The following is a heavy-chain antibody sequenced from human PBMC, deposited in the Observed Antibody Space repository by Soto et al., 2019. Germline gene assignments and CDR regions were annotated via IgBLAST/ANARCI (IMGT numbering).Heavy chain of an antibody. CDR2: INSDGSST. CDR3: ASITIFGVAPIDY. Sequence: PGGSLRLSCAASGFTFSSYWMHWVRQAPGKGLVWVSRINSDGSSTSYADSVKGRFTISRDNAKNTLYLQMNSLRAEDTAVYYCASITIFGVAPIDYWGQGTLVTVS. V-gene: IGHV3-74*01. CDR1: GFTFSSYW. D-gene: IGHD3-3*01. J-gene: IGHJ4*02.